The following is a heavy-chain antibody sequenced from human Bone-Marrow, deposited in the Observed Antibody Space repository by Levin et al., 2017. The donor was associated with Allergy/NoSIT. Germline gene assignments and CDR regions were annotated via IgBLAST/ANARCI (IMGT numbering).Heavy chain of an antibody. D-gene: IGHD2/OR15-2a*01. CDR1: GDSISSTNYY. CDR3: ARHPGLLPLTDS. CDR2: IYYSGST. Sequence: SETLSLTCTVSGDSISSTNYYWGWIRQPPGKGLEWIGSIYYSGSTYYNPSLKSRVTISVDTSKNQFSLKLSSVTAADTAVYFCARHPGLLPLTDSWGQGTLVTVSS. V-gene: IGHV4-39*01. J-gene: IGHJ4*02.